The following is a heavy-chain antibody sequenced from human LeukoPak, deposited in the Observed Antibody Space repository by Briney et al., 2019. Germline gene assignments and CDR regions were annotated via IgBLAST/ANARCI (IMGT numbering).Heavy chain of an antibody. D-gene: IGHD2-21*01. Sequence: ASVKVSCKASGGTFSSFAITWVRQAPGQGLEWMGGIIPIFGTANYAQKFQGRVTITADESTSTAYMELSSLRSEDTAVYYCASPSPHCGGDCYVWGPGTRVTVSS. CDR3: ASPSPHCGGDCYV. J-gene: IGHJ4*02. CDR2: IIPIFGTA. CDR1: GGTFSSFA. V-gene: IGHV1-69*01.